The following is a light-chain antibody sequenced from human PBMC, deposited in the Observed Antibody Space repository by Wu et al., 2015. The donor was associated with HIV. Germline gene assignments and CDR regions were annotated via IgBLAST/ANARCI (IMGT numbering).Light chain of an antibody. CDR3: QQYNSYLRWT. J-gene: IGKJ1*01. Sequence: DIQMTQSPSAMSASVGDRVTITCRASQGISNYLAWFQQKPGKVPKRLIYAASNLQSGVPSRFSGSGSGTEFTLTISSLQPDDFATYYCQQYNSYLRWTFGQGTKVEIK. V-gene: IGKV1-17*03. CDR2: AAS. CDR1: QGISNY.